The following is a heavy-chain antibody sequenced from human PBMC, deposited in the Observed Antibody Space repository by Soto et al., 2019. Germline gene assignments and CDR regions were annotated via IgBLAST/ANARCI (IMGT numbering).Heavy chain of an antibody. D-gene: IGHD1-26*01. V-gene: IGHV1-2*02. CDR2: INPNSGGT. CDR3: ARVGEWELLPYYYYYGMDV. CDR1: GYTFTGYY. J-gene: IGHJ6*02. Sequence: ASVKVSCKASGYTFTGYYMHWVRQAPGQGLEWMGWINPNSGGTNYAQKFQGRVTMTRDTSISTAYMELSRLRSDDTAVYYCARVGEWELLPYYYYYGMDVWGQGTTVTVSS.